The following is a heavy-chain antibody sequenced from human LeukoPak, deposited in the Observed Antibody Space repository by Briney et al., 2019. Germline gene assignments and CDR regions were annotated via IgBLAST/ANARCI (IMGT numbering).Heavy chain of an antibody. Sequence: SETLSLTCTVSGGSISSHYWTRIRQSPVKGLEWIGDISNSGSTSYNPSLKSRVTISIDTSKNQFSLKLSSVTAADTAVYYCGRDALVGYFSYYYMDVWGKGATVTVSS. J-gene: IGHJ6*03. CDR2: ISNSGST. CDR3: GRDALVGYFSYYYMDV. V-gene: IGHV4-59*11. CDR1: GGSISSHY. D-gene: IGHD2-15*01.